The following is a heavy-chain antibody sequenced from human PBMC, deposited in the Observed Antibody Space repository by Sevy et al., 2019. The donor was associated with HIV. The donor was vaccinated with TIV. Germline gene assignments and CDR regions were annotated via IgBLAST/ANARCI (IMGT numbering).Heavy chain of an antibody. J-gene: IGHJ4*02. Sequence: ASVKVSCKVSGKSLTAFSMHWVRQAPGKGLECMGSFDPEDGETIYAQKLQGRLTMTEDTSTDTAYMELSRLRSEDTAVYYCATTKDYYETSGSPFDYWGQGTLVTVSS. V-gene: IGHV1-24*01. D-gene: IGHD3-22*01. CDR3: ATTKDYYETSGSPFDY. CDR1: GKSLTAFS. CDR2: FDPEDGET.